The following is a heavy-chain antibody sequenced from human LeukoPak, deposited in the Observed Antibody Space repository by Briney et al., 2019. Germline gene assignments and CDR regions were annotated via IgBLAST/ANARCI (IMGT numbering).Heavy chain of an antibody. V-gene: IGHV3-15*01. CDR3: TSNLYCSTSSCYTLDN. J-gene: IGHJ4*02. CDR1: GFTFSNGW. D-gene: IGHD2-2*02. Sequence: GGSLRLSCAASGFTFSNGWMSWVRQAPGKGLEWVGRIKSKSERGTTDYVAPVKGRFTISRDGSTNTVYLHMNSLKTEDTAVYFCTSNLYCSTSSCYTLDNWGQGTLVAVSP. CDR2: IKSKSERGTT.